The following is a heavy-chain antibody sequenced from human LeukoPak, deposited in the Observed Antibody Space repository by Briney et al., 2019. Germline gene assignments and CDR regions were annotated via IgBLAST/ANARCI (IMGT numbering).Heavy chain of an antibody. CDR1: GFTFSSYS. Sequence: GGSLRLSCAASGFTFSSYSMNWVRQAPGKGLEWVSSISSSSSYIYYADSVKGRFTISRDNAKNSLYLQMNSLRAEDTAVYYCARGGYYGSGSYYNPDAFDIWGQGTMVTVSS. CDR2: ISSSSSYI. V-gene: IGHV3-21*01. J-gene: IGHJ3*02. D-gene: IGHD3-10*01. CDR3: ARGGYYGSGSYYNPDAFDI.